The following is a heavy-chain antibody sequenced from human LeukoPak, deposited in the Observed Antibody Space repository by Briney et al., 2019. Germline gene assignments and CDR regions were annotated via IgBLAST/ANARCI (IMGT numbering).Heavy chain of an antibody. J-gene: IGHJ4*02. Sequence: GGSLRLSCAASGFTFSSYSMNWVRQAPGKGLEWVSYISSSSSTIYYADSVKGRFTISRDNAKNSLYLQMNSLRAEDTAVYYCARVDSSLICDYWGQGTLVTVSS. CDR3: ARVDSSLICDY. V-gene: IGHV3-48*01. CDR1: GFTFSSYS. D-gene: IGHD6-13*01. CDR2: ISSSSSTI.